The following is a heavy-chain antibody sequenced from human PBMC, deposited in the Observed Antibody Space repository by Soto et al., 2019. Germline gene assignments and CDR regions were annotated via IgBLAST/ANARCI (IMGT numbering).Heavy chain of an antibody. D-gene: IGHD3-22*01. CDR2: IYYSGST. J-gene: IGHJ5*02. Sequence: PSETLSLTCTVSGGSISSGVYYWSWIRQHPGKGLEWIGYIYYSGSTYYNPSLKSRVTISVDTSKNQFSLKLSSVTAADTAVYYCARVPGYYDSSGYFQNWFDPWGQGTLVTVSS. CDR1: GGSISSGVYY. CDR3: ARVPGYYDSSGYFQNWFDP. V-gene: IGHV4-31*03.